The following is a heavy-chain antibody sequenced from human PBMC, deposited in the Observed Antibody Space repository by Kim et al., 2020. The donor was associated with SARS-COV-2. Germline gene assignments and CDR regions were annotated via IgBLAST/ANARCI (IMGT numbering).Heavy chain of an antibody. CDR2: ISGSGVKS. Sequence: GGSLRLSCAASGFIFNTYNIDWVRQAPGNGLEWVSTISGSGVKSYYADSVKGRLTISRDNSNNMVYLQMNGLRAEDTAVYYCVRQGLDVWGQGTTVTVSS. CDR3: VRQGLDV. CDR1: GFIFNTYN. V-gene: IGHV3-23*01. J-gene: IGHJ6*02.